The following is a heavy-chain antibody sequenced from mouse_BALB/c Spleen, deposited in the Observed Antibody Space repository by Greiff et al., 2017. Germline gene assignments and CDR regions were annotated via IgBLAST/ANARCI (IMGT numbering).Heavy chain of an antibody. Sequence: DVHLVESGGGLVKPGGSLKLSCAASGFTFSSYAMSWVRQTPEKRLEWVASISSGGSTYYPDSVKGRFTISRDNARNILYLQMSSLRSEDTAMYYCARDYYGSSYVRFAYWGQGTLVTVYA. CDR2: ISSGGST. CDR3: ARDYYGSSYVRFAY. V-gene: IGHV5-6-5*01. D-gene: IGHD1-1*01. CDR1: GFTFSSYA. J-gene: IGHJ3*01.